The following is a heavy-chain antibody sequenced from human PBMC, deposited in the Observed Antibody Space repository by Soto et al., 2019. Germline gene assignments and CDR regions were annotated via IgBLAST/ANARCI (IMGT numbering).Heavy chain of an antibody. V-gene: IGHV3-23*01. CDR1: GFNFENHV. J-gene: IGHJ4*02. CDR2: ITGSGGDT. D-gene: IGHD6-6*01. CDR3: AKGSASTRPYYFDY. Sequence: PGGSLRLACAASGFNFENHVMGWVRQAPGKGLEWVSAITGSGGDTYYADSVKGRFTISRDNSKNTLYLQMNSLRAEDTALYFCAKGSASTRPYYFDYWGQGTLVTVSS.